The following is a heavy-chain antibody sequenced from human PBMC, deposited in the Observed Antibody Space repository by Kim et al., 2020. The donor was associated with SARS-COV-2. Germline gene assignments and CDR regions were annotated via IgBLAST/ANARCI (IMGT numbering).Heavy chain of an antibody. CDR2: IKQDGSEK. J-gene: IGHJ4*02. D-gene: IGHD3-16*01. V-gene: IGHV3-7*01. CDR1: GFTFSSYW. CDR3: ASVGRTGSGGLRDY. Sequence: GGSLRLSCAASGFTFSSYWMSWVRQAPGKGLEWVANIKQDGSEKYYVDSVKGRFTISRDNAKNSLYLQMNSLRAEDTAVYYCASVGRTGSGGLRDYWGQGTLVTVSS.